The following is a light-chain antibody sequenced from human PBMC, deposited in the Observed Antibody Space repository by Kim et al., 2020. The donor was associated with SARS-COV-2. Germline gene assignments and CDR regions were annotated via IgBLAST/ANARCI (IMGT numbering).Light chain of an antibody. J-gene: IGLJ2*01. CDR2: GKN. CDR1: SLRTYY. V-gene: IGLV3-19*01. CDR3: HSRDTSGDHVV. Sequence: ALGQTVTITCQGDSLRTYYASWYQQKPGQAPILVIYGKNNRPSGIPDRFSGSSSGNSASLTVTGAQAVDEADYYCHSRDTSGDHVVFGGGTQLTVL.